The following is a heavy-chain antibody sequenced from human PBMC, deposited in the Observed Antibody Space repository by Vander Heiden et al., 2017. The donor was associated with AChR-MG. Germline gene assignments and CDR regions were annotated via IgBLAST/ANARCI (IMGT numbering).Heavy chain of an antibody. V-gene: IGHV3-53*02. CDR3: SRVNMVLNYFDF. CDR2: LYSGGAT. J-gene: IGHJ4*02. Sequence: EVQSVDTGGGLIHPGGSLGPSSVVSGFSVRSSYRSWIRQSPGKGLEWVSILYSGGATYYADSVKGRFTISRDNSKNKLYLQMNSLRAEDAAVYYCSRVNMVLNYFDFWGQGTLVTVSS. CDR1: GFSVRSSY. D-gene: IGHD3-10*01.